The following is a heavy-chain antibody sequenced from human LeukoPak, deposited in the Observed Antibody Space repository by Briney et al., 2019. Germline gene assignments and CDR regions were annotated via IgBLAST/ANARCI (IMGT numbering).Heavy chain of an antibody. Sequence: SGTLSLTCTVSGGSISSYYWSWVRPPPGKGLGWVGYIYYSGSTNYNPSLKSRVTISVDTSKNQFSLKLSSVTAADTAVYYCARVRKSGSYFHYYYGMDVWGQGTTVTVSS. CDR2: IYYSGST. CDR3: ARVRKSGSYFHYYYGMDV. V-gene: IGHV4-59*01. D-gene: IGHD1-26*01. CDR1: GGSISSYY. J-gene: IGHJ6*02.